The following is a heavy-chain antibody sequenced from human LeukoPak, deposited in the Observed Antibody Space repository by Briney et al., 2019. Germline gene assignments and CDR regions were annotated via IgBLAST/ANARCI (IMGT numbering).Heavy chain of an antibody. J-gene: IGHJ4*02. CDR3: AKANKAYDILTGYSDSAYFDY. CDR1: GFTFDDYA. D-gene: IGHD3-9*01. V-gene: IGHV3-43D*03. Sequence: GGSLRLSCAASGFTFDDYAMHWVRQAPGKGLEWVSLISWNGASTYYADSVKGRFTISRDNSKNSLYLQMNSLRAEDTALYYCAKANKAYDILTGYSDSAYFDYWGQGTLVTVSS. CDR2: ISWNGAST.